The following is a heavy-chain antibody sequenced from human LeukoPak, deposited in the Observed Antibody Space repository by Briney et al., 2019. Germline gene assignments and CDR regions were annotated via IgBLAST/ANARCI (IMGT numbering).Heavy chain of an antibody. CDR3: ATEATVVTTFDY. V-gene: IGHV4-39*01. D-gene: IGHD4-23*01. CDR2: IYYSGST. Sequence: SETLSLTCTVSGGSISSSSYYWGWIRQPPGKGLEWIGSIYYSGSTYYNPSLKSRVTISVDTSKNQFSLKLSSVSAADTAVYYCATEATVVTTFDYWGQGTLVTVSS. J-gene: IGHJ4*02. CDR1: GGSISSSSYY.